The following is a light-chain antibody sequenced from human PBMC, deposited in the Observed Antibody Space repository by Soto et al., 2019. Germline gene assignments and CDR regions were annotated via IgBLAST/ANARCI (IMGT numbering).Light chain of an antibody. CDR1: SSDVGGYNY. J-gene: IGLJ1*01. CDR2: DVS. V-gene: IGLV2-14*01. CDR3: SSYTISSTYV. Sequence: QSVLTQPASVSGSPGQSIAISCTGTSSDVGGYNYVSWYQQHPGKAPKLLINDVSNRPSGVSSRFSGSKSGNTASLTISGLQAEDEADYYCSSYTISSTYVFGTMTKVTVL.